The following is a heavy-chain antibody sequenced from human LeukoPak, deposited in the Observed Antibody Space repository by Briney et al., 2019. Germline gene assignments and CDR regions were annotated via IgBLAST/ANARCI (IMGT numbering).Heavy chain of an antibody. J-gene: IGHJ3*02. CDR1: GYTLTGYY. CDR2: INPNSGGT. Sequence: GASVKVSCKASGYTLTGYYMHWVRQAPGQGLEWMGWINPNSGGTNYAQKFQGRVTMTRDTSISTAYMELSRLRSDDTAVYYCAVSGCSSTSCYHGINAFDIWGQGTMVTVSS. D-gene: IGHD2-2*01. CDR3: AVSGCSSTSCYHGINAFDI. V-gene: IGHV1-2*02.